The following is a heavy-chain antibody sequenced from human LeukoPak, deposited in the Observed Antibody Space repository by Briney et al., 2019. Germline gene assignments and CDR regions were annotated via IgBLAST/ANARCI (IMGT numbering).Heavy chain of an antibody. D-gene: IGHD6-13*01. V-gene: IGHV1-69*13. CDR3: ARGPGGAAGALDHNWFDP. CDR1: GGTFSSYA. CDR2: IIPIFGTA. J-gene: IGHJ5*02. Sequence: SVKVSCKASGGTFSSYAISWVRQAPGQGLEWMGGIIPIFGTANYAQKFQGRVTITADESTSTAYMELSSLRSEDTAVYYCARGPGGAAGALDHNWFDPWGQGTLVTVSS.